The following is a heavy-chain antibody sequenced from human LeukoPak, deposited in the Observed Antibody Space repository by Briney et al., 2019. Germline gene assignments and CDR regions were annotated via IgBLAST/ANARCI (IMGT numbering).Heavy chain of an antibody. J-gene: IGHJ4*02. CDR2: IKKDGSEK. D-gene: IGHD2-15*01. V-gene: IGHV3-7*03. Sequence: AGGSLGLSCTASGFIFSGSWMAWIRQAPGKGLEWVAIIKKDGSEKYYVDSMKGRFTISRDNAKNSLFLQMNSLRAEDTAIYYCTTDTWYSAGHWGQGTLVTVSS. CDR1: GFIFSGSW. CDR3: TTDTWYSAGH.